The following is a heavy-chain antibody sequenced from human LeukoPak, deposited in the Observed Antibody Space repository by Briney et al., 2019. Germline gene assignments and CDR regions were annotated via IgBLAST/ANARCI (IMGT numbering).Heavy chain of an antibody. J-gene: IGHJ6*04. CDR1: SGSISTSNYY. V-gene: IGHV4-39*02. Sequence: SETLSLTCTDPSGSISTSNYYWGWVRQPPGKALEWIGEMNHSGSTNYNPSLKSRVTISVDTSKNHFSLKLSSVTAADTAVFYCARREWGYAVSVWGKGTTVIVSS. CDR2: MNHSGST. CDR3: ARREWGYAVSV. D-gene: IGHD2-2*01.